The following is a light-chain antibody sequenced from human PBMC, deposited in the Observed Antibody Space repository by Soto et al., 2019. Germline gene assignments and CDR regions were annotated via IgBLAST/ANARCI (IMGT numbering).Light chain of an antibody. V-gene: IGLV2-14*03. CDR2: DVN. CDR3: TSWTTSTTMI. Sequence: QSVLTEPGSLYGSPGQSIPISCTGTSSDIGAYNFVSWYQQHPGKAPKLMLYDVNIRPSGVSNRFSGSKSGNTASLTISGLQAEDEADYYCTSWTTSTTMIFGGGTKVTVL. CDR1: SSDIGAYNF. J-gene: IGLJ2*01.